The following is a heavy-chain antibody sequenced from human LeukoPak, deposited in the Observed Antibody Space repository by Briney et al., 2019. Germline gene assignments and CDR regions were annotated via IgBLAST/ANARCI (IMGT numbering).Heavy chain of an antibody. D-gene: IGHD3-22*01. CDR3: AREGMIGRHNWFDP. J-gene: IGHJ5*02. CDR1: GGSISSGTYY. Sequence: SETLSLTCTVSGGSISSGTYYWSWIRQPAGKGLEWIGRIYTSGSTNYNPSLKSRVTISVDTSKNQFSLKLSSVTAADTAVYYCAREGMIGRHNWFDPWGQGTLVTVSS. CDR2: IYTSGST. V-gene: IGHV4-61*02.